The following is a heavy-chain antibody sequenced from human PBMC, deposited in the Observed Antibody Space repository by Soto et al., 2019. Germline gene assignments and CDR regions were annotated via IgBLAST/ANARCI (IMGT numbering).Heavy chain of an antibody. CDR1: GGSISSYY. CDR2: IYYSGRT. Sequence: SETLSLTCTVSGGSISSYYWSWIRQPPGKGLEWIGYIYYSGRTNYNPSLKSRVTISVDTSKNQFSMKMSSVTAADTAVYYCARGYCSSTSCYIWDNWFDPWGQGTLVTVSS. V-gene: IGHV4-59*01. J-gene: IGHJ5*02. CDR3: ARGYCSSTSCYIWDNWFDP. D-gene: IGHD2-2*02.